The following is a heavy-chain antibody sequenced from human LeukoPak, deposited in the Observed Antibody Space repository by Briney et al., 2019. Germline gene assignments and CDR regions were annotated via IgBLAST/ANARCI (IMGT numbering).Heavy chain of an antibody. CDR1: GYSISSGYY. CDR3: ARASGSYGSGSYYYYGMDV. CDR2: IFHSGST. Sequence: PSETLSLTCADSGYSISSGYYWGWIRQPPGKGLEWIGSIFHSGSTYYNPSLKSRVSMSVDTSKNQISLKLSSVTAADTAVYYCARASGSYGSGSYYYYGMDVWGKGTTVTVSS. J-gene: IGHJ6*04. V-gene: IGHV4-38-2*01. D-gene: IGHD3-10*01.